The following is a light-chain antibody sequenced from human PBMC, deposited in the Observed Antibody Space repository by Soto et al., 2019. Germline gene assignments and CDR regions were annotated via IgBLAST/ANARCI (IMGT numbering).Light chain of an antibody. Sequence: QSALTQPPSASGSPGQSVTISCTGTSSDVGVYNYVSWYQQHPGKAPKLMIYEVSKRPSGVPDRFSGSKSGTTASLTVSGLQGEDEADYYCSSYAGSNNYVFGTGTKVTVL. V-gene: IGLV2-8*01. CDR3: SSYAGSNNYV. J-gene: IGLJ1*01. CDR2: EVS. CDR1: SSDVGVYNY.